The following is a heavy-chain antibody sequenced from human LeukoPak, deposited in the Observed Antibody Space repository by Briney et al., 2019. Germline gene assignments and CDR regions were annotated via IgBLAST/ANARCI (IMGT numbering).Heavy chain of an antibody. CDR3: ASSAYYHDTSGYDHDVFDI. V-gene: IGHV3-74*01. Sequence: GGSLRLSCAASGFTFSSYGMHWVRQGPGKGLVWVSRINSDGSSISYADSVKGRFTTSRDSAKNTLYLQMNSLRVEDTAVYYCASSAYYHDTSGYDHDVFDIWGQGTMVTVSS. CDR1: GFTFSSYG. CDR2: INSDGSSI. D-gene: IGHD3-22*01. J-gene: IGHJ3*02.